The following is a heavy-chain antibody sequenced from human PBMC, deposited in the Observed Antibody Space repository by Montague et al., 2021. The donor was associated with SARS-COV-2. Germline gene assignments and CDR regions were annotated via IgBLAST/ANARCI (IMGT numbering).Heavy chain of an antibody. Sequence: SETLSLTCSVSGGPTSNYYWTWIRQPPGKGLQWIGYIFYTGSTKFNPSLKSRVPMSLDTSKNHFSLRLSAVTAADTARYYCARAQNICFIANCVNYFDLWGLGALVTVSS. V-gene: IGHV4-59*01. CDR3: ARAQNICFIANCVNYFDL. J-gene: IGHJ4*02. CDR1: GGPTSNYY. CDR2: IFYTGST. D-gene: IGHD2-15*01.